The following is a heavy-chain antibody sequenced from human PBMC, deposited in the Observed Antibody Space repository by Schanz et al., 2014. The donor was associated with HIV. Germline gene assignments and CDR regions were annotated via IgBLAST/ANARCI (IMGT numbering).Heavy chain of an antibody. V-gene: IGHV3-11*01. D-gene: IGHD3-3*01. CDR1: GFSFSEYY. CDR2: ISHTSATI. Sequence: QVQLVASGGGLVKPGGSLRLSCAASGFSFSEYYINWIRQAPGQGLEWLSYISHTSATIYYLDSVRGRFTISRDNAKNSVYLQMNSLRVEDTGRYYCARDGGIPVYRFVKWITYYHGLDVWGQGTTVIVSS. J-gene: IGHJ6*02. CDR3: ARDGGIPVYRFVKWITYYHGLDV.